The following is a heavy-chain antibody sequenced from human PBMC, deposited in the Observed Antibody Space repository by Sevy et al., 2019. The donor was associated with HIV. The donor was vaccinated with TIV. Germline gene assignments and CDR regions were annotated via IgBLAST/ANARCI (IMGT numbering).Heavy chain of an antibody. D-gene: IGHD1-1*01. CDR3: GRDSTTRPGVFDY. CDR2: IYFTGNT. CDR1: GGSISSYF. J-gene: IGHJ4*02. V-gene: IGHV4-59*01. Sequence: SETLSLTCSVSGGSISSYFWTWVRQSPGKGLEWIGNIYFTGNTDYSPSLKSRVTLSLDTSKSQFSLTLKSVTAADTGIYFCGRDSTTRPGVFDYWGQGTLVTVSS.